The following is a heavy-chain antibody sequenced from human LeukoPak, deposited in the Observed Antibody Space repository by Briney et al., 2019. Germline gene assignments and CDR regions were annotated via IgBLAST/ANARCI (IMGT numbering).Heavy chain of an antibody. CDR1: GGSISSGSSY. Sequence: PSQTLSLTCTVSGGSISSGSSYWSWIRQPAGKGLEWIGRIYTSGSMNYNPSLKSRVTISVDTSKNQFSLKLTSVTAADTAVYYCTKGRGIWGQGTLVTVSS. J-gene: IGHJ4*02. D-gene: IGHD3-10*01. V-gene: IGHV4-61*02. CDR3: TKGRGI. CDR2: IYTSGSM.